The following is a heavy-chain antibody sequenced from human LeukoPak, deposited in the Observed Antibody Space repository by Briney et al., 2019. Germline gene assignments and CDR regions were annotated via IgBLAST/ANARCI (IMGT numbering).Heavy chain of an antibody. CDR3: ASAPSSYYYDSSGYYSFDY. CDR2: MNPNSGNT. V-gene: IGHV1-8*01. D-gene: IGHD3-22*01. CDR1: GYTFTSYD. J-gene: IGHJ4*02. Sequence: ASVKVSCKASGYTFTSYDINWVRQATGQGLEWMGWMNPNSGNTGYAQKSQGRVTMTRNTSISTAYMELSSLRSEDTAVYYCASAPSSYYYDSSGYYSFDYWGQGTLVTVSS.